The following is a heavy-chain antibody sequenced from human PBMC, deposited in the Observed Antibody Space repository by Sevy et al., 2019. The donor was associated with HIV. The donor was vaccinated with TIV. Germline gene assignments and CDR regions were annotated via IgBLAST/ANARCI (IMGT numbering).Heavy chain of an antibody. CDR2: TYYRSKWYN. V-gene: IGHV6-1*01. CDR1: GDSVSSNSAA. J-gene: IGHJ6*02. CDR3: ARAGGGGYCSGGSCYSSYYYFYGMDV. Sequence: SQTLSLTCAISGDSVSSNSAAWNWIRQSPSRGLEWLGRTYYRSKWYNDYAVSVKSRITINPDTSNNQFSLQLNSVTPEDMAVYYCARAGGGGYCSGGSCYSSYYYFYGMDVWGQGTTVTVSS. D-gene: IGHD2-15*01.